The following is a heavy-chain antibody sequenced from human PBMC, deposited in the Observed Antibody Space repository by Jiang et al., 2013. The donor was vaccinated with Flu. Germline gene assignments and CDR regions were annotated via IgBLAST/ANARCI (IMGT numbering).Heavy chain of an antibody. V-gene: IGHV3-48*02. J-gene: IGHJ6*02. CDR1: GFAFSSHN. Sequence: QLVESGGGLVQPGGSLRLSCAAAGFAFSSHNMNWVRQAPGKGLEWLSHISSGSSTVYYTDSVKGRFTISRDNAKKSLYLQLNSLRDEDTAVYYCARDSSTVTALAHYYGMDVWGQGTTVTVSS. D-gene: IGHD4-17*01. CDR3: ARDSSTVTALAHYYGMDV. CDR2: ISSGSSTV.